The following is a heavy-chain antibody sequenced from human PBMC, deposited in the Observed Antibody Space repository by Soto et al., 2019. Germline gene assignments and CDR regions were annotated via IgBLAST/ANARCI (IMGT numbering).Heavy chain of an antibody. CDR2: IYSSGST. V-gene: IGHV4-59*01. J-gene: IGHJ3*02. Sequence: SETLSLTCTVSGGSISGFYWSCIRQPPWKGLEWIGYIYSSGSTNYNPSLQSRVTISVDTSNNQFSLRLSSVTAADTAVYYCTRHPYGGGIWGQGTMVTVSS. CDR1: GGSISGFY. CDR3: TRHPYGGGI. D-gene: IGHD4-17*01.